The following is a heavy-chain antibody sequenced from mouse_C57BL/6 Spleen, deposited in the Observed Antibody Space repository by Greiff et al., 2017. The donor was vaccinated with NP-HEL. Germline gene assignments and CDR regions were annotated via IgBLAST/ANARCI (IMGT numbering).Heavy chain of an antibody. CDR1: GYTFTSYW. D-gene: IGHD2-12*01. Sequence: QVHVKQSGAELVRPGSSVKLSCKASGYTFTSYWLDWVKQRPGQGLEWIGNIYPSDSETPYNQKFKDKATLTVDKSSSTAYMQLSSLTSEDSAVYYCARREGYSSWFAYWGQGTLVTVSA. CDR3: ARREGYSSWFAY. CDR2: IYPSDSET. V-gene: IGHV1-61*01. J-gene: IGHJ3*01.